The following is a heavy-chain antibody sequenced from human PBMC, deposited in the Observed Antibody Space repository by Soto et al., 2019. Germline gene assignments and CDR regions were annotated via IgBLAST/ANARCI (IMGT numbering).Heavy chain of an antibody. CDR2: IYPGDSDI. J-gene: IGHJ6*02. V-gene: IGHV5-51*01. CDR3: AGPTVPQYYYYGMDV. Sequence: GESLKISCKGSGFSFTTSWIGWVRQMPVKGLEWIGMIYPGDSDIRYSPSFQGRVTISADKSISAAYLQWSSLKASDTAIYYCAGPTVPQYYYYGMDVWGQGTTVTVSS. CDR1: GFSFTTSW. D-gene: IGHD4-4*01.